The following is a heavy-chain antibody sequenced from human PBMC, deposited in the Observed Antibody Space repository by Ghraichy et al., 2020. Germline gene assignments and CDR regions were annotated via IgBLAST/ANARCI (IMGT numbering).Heavy chain of an antibody. Sequence: SETLSLTCTVSGGSISSYYWSWIRQPPGKGLEWIGYIYYSGSTNYNPSLKSRVTISVDTSKNQFSLKLSSVTAADTAVYYCATLYYDILTGYNDAFDIWGQGTMVTVSS. CDR2: IYYSGST. D-gene: IGHD3-9*01. V-gene: IGHV4-59*01. CDR1: GGSISSYY. J-gene: IGHJ3*02. CDR3: ATLYYDILTGYNDAFDI.